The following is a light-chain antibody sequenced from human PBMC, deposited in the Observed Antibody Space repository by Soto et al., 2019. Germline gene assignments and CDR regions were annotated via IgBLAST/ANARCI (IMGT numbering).Light chain of an antibody. V-gene: IGLV2-18*01. Sequence: QSVLTQPPSVSGSPGQSVTISCTGTSTDFVSYNRVSWYQQPPGTAPKLIIYEASNRPSGVPDRFSGSKSGNTASLTISGLQAADEADYYCSLYTSENTYVFGTGTMGTVL. CDR1: STDFVSYNR. CDR2: EAS. J-gene: IGLJ1*01. CDR3: SLYTSENTYV.